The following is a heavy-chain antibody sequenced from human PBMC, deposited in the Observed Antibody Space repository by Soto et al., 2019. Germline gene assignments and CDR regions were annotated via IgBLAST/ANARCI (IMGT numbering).Heavy chain of an antibody. CDR1: GYSFTSYW. D-gene: IGHD4-4*01. Sequence: PGESLKISCKGSGYSFTSYWIGWVRQMPGKGLEWMGIIYPGDSDTRYSPSFQGQVTISADKSISTAYLQWSSLKASDTAMYYCARQHDYSNYAGAFDIWGQGTMVTVSS. CDR2: IYPGDSDT. CDR3: ARQHDYSNYAGAFDI. V-gene: IGHV5-51*01. J-gene: IGHJ3*02.